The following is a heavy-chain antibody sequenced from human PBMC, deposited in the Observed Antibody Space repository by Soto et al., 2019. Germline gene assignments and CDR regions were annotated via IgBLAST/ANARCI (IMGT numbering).Heavy chain of an antibody. CDR1: GGSISSGGYS. CDR2: IYHSGST. V-gene: IGHV4-30-2*01. Sequence: QLQLQESGSGLVKPSQTLSLTCAVSGGSISSGGYSCSWSRQPPGKGLQWIGYIYHSGSTYDNPSHKSRVTISVDRSKDQSSLKRSSVNAADTDVYYCARARCLGAVAVDYWGQGTLVTVSS. J-gene: IGHJ4*02. CDR3: ARARCLGAVAVDY. D-gene: IGHD3-16*01.